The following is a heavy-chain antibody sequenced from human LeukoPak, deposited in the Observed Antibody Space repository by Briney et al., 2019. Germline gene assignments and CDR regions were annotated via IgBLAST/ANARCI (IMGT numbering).Heavy chain of an antibody. Sequence: GASVSVSCKASGYTFTAYYIHWVRQAPGKGLEWMGRIIPNNGGTNYAQKFQGRVTMTRDTSINTAYMELSSLRSDDTAVYYCARDLTIFGYYYMDVWGKGTTVTVSS. CDR1: GYTFTAYY. CDR3: ARDLTIFGYYYMDV. J-gene: IGHJ6*03. D-gene: IGHD3-3*01. V-gene: IGHV1-2*06. CDR2: IIPNNGGT.